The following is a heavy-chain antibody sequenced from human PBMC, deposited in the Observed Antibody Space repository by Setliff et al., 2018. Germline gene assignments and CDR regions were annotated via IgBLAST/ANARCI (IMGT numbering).Heavy chain of an antibody. D-gene: IGHD3-3*01. J-gene: IGHJ4*02. CDR2: INAGNGNT. CDR3: ARAGGGFGDYSGYYHY. V-gene: IGHV1-3*01. CDR1: GYPFTGYG. Sequence: GASMKVSCKASGYPFTGYGMRWVRQAPGQRLEWMGWINAGNGNTNYSQKFQGRVTITRDTSTSTAYMELSSLRSEDTAVYYCARAGGGFGDYSGYYHYWGQGTLVTVSS.